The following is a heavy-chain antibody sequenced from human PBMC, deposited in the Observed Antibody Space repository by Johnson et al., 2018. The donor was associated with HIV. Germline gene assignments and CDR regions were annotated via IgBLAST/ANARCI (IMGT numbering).Heavy chain of an antibody. Sequence: SSYWMSWVRQAPGKGLEWVAVISYDGSNKYYADSVKGRFTISRDNSKNTLYLQMNSLRAEDTAVYYCARAGQQWLADAFDIWGQGTMVTVAS. CDR1: SSYW. CDR3: ARAGQQWLADAFDI. V-gene: IGHV3-30*19. J-gene: IGHJ3*02. CDR2: ISYDGSNK. D-gene: IGHD6-19*01.